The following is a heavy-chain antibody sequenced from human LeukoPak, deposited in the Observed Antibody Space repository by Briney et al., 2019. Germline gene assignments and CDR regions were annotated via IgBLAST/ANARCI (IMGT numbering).Heavy chain of an antibody. Sequence: PGGSLRLSCAASGXTFSDVWMSWVRQAPGKGLEWVGRIKSKTAGGTTDYAAPVKGRFTISGDDSKNTLYLQMNSLKTEDTAIYYCSTGPDPTFDYWGRGTLVTVSS. CDR3: STGPDPTFDY. CDR2: IKSKTAGGTT. CDR1: GXTFSDVW. J-gene: IGHJ4*02. V-gene: IGHV3-15*01.